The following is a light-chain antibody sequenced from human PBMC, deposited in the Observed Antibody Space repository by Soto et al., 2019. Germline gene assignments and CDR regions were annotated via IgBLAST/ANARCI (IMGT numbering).Light chain of an antibody. J-gene: IGKJ4*01. Sequence: AIRMTQSPSSFSASTGDRVTITCRASQGISSHLAWYQVKPGKAPRLLIYTASYLDSGVPARFSGSGSGTDFPITISSLHSEDVAVYYWQQYFSYPLTFGGGTKVEIK. V-gene: IGKV1-8*01. CDR3: QQYFSYPLT. CDR1: QGISSH. CDR2: TAS.